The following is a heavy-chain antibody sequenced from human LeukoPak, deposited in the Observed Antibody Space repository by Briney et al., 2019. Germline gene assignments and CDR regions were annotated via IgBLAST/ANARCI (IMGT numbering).Heavy chain of an antibody. CDR2: ISHSGST. CDR3: ARSLSRIVGATRSD. V-gene: IGHV4-34*01. Sequence: PSETLSLTCAVSGASFSGYYWNWIRQPPGKGLEWIGEISHSGSTNYNPSLKSRVTISVDASNKQFSLKLSSVTAADTAVYYCARSLSRIVGATRSDWGQGTLVTVSS. D-gene: IGHD1-26*01. J-gene: IGHJ4*02. CDR1: GASFSGYY.